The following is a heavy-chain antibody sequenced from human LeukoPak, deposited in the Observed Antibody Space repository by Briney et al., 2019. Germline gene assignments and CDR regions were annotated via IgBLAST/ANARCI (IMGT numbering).Heavy chain of an antibody. J-gene: IGHJ4*02. D-gene: IGHD6-19*01. CDR3: ARESVAGSFYFDY. CDR1: GYTFTSYY. V-gene: IGHV1-2*02. Sequence: ASVKVSCKASGYTFTSYYMHWVRQAPGQGLEWMGWINPNSGGTNYAQKFQGRVTMTRDTSISTAYMELSRLRSDDTAVYYCARESVAGSFYFDYWGQGTLVTVSS. CDR2: INPNSGGT.